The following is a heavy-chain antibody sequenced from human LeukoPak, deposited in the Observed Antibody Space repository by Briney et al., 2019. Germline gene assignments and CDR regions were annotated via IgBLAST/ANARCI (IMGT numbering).Heavy chain of an antibody. V-gene: IGHV1-18*01. CDR3: ARPKSYDVGNNAFDI. CDR1: GYTFTSYG. Sequence: ASVKVSCKASGYTFTSYGISWERQAPGQGLEWMGWISAYNGNTNYAQKLQGRVTMTTDTSTSTAYMELRSLRSDDTAVYYCARPKSYDVGNNAFDIWGQGTMVTVSS. D-gene: IGHD2/OR15-2a*01. J-gene: IGHJ3*02. CDR2: ISAYNGNT.